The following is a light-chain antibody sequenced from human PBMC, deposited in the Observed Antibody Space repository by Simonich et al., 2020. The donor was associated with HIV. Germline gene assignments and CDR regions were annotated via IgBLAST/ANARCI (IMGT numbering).Light chain of an antibody. J-gene: IGLJ3*02. CDR1: SHINVGSYN. V-gene: IGLV5-37*01. CDR3: MIWPSNAV. Sequence: QPVLTQPPSSSASPGESARLTCTLPSHINVGSYNIYWYQQKPGSPPKYLLYYYSDSDKGQGSGVPSLFSGSKDASANTGILLISGLQSEDEADYYCMIWPSNAVFGGGTKLTVL. CDR2: YYSDSDK.